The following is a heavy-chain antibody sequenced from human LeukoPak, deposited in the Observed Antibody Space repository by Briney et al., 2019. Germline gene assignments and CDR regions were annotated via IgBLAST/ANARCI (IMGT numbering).Heavy chain of an antibody. D-gene: IGHD6-19*01. CDR1: GGSISGYY. Sequence: KPSETLSLTCTVSGGSISGYYWSWIRQPPGKGLEWIGYIYHNGGTNYNPSLQSRLTISVDTSKNQFSLKLSSVTAADTAVYYCARHLRAVAGGRYFDYWGQGTQVT. V-gene: IGHV4-59*08. CDR3: ARHLRAVAGGRYFDY. J-gene: IGHJ4*02. CDR2: IYHNGGT.